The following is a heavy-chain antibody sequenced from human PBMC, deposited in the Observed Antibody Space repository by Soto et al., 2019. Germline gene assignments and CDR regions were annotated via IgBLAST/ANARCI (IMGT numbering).Heavy chain of an antibody. J-gene: IGHJ5*02. CDR1: GGSISSYY. CDR2: IYYSGST. Sequence: PSETLSLTCTVSGGSISSYYWSWIRQPPGKGLEWIGYIYYSGSTNYSPSLKSRVTISVDTSKNQFSLKLSSVTAADTAVYYCARDMVPGVLNWFDPWGQGTLVTVSS. V-gene: IGHV4-59*01. D-gene: IGHD3-10*01. CDR3: ARDMVPGVLNWFDP.